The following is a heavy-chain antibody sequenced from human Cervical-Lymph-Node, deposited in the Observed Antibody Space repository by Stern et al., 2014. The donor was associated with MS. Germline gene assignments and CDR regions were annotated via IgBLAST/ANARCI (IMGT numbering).Heavy chain of an antibody. CDR1: GFAFSSYG. V-gene: IGHV3-30*03. Sequence: VQLVESGGGVVQPGRSLRLSCSPSGFAFSSYGMHWVRQAPGKGLEWVSLISVDGSKTYYADAVNGRFTISRDNPKNTLYLQMKSLRGEDTAVYYCASGSDWYPLDYWGQGTLVTVSS. CDR3: ASGSDWYPLDY. D-gene: IGHD6-19*01. J-gene: IGHJ4*02. CDR2: ISVDGSKT.